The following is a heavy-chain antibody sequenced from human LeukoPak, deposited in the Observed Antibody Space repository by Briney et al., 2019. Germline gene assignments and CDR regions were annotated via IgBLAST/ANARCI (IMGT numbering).Heavy chain of an antibody. CDR1: GYTFTGNY. D-gene: IGHD2-21*02. Sequence: ASVKVSCKASGYTFTGNYMHWVRQAPGQGLEWMEWINPNSGGTNYAQKFQGRVTMTRDTSISTAYMELSRLRSDDTAVYYCARVGDPDNYYYYYMDVWAKGTTVTISS. CDR3: ARVGDPDNYYYYYMDV. CDR2: INPNSGGT. V-gene: IGHV1-2*02. J-gene: IGHJ6*03.